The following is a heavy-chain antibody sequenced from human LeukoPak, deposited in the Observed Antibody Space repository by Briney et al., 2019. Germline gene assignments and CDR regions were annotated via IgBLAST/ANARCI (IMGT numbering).Heavy chain of an antibody. CDR3: ARRYSYTDY. Sequence: PGGSLRLSCAASGFTFSSYAMHWVRQAPGKGLEWVAVISYDGSNKYYADSVKGRFTISRDNSKNTLYLQMNSLRAEDTAVYYCARRYSYTDYWGQGTLVTVSS. CDR1: GFTFSSYA. J-gene: IGHJ4*02. D-gene: IGHD5-18*01. V-gene: IGHV3-30-3*01. CDR2: ISYDGSNK.